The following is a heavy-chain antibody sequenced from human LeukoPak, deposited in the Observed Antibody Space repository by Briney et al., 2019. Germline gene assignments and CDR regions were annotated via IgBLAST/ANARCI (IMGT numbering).Heavy chain of an antibody. Sequence: ASVKVSCKASGYTFTSYYMHWVRQAPGQGLEWMGIINPSGGSTSYAQKFQGRVTMTRDTSTSTVSMELSSLRFEDTAVYYCARFPNTAMVMGLEYYYYGMDVWGQGTTVTVSS. CDR3: ARFPNTAMVMGLEYYYYGMDV. CDR2: INPSGGST. J-gene: IGHJ6*02. CDR1: GYTFTSYY. V-gene: IGHV1-46*01. D-gene: IGHD5-18*01.